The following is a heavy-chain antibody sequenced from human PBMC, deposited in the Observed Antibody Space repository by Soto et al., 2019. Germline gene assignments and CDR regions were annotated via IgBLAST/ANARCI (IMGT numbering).Heavy chain of an antibody. CDR3: ARGLVVVSATYWYFDL. J-gene: IGHJ2*01. D-gene: IGHD2-15*01. Sequence: QVQLVQSGAEVKKPGASVKVSCKASGYTFTSYDINWVRQAAGQGLEWIGWMNPNSGKAVYAQKFQGRVTMAGTTSIRTAYMELSSLRSDDTAVYFCARGLVVVSATYWYFDLWGRGTLVTVSS. V-gene: IGHV1-8*01. CDR2: MNPNSGKA. CDR1: GYTFTSYD.